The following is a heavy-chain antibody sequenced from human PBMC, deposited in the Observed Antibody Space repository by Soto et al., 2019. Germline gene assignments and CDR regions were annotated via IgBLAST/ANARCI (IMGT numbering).Heavy chain of an antibody. J-gene: IGHJ4*02. Sequence: GGSLRLSCAASGFNFRGYSMNWVRQAPGKGLEWVSYISSSSSSIHYADSVKGRFTISRDNAKNSLYLQMNSLRDEDTAVYYCAREMTPLWCLDYWGQGTLVTVSS. D-gene: IGHD5-18*01. CDR3: AREMTPLWCLDY. CDR2: ISSSSSSI. CDR1: GFNFRGYS. V-gene: IGHV3-48*02.